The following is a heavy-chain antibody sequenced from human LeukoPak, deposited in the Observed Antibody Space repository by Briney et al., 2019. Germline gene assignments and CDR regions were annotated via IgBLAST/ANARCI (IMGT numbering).Heavy chain of an antibody. CDR3: ARDRGWLYFYC. CDR1: GFTLSSFW. Sequence: PGGSLRLSCAASGFTLSSFWMSWVRQAPGKGLEWVADTYKGGSVTKSGDSVKGRFTVSRDNDKNSSSLQMHRLRAEDTAFDYGARDRGWLYFYCWGQGTMVIVAS. D-gene: IGHD6-19*01. CDR2: TYKGGSVT. V-gene: IGHV3-7*01. J-gene: IGHJ3*01.